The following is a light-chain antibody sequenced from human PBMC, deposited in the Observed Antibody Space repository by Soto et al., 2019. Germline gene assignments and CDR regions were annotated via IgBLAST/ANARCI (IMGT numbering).Light chain of an antibody. CDR2: LDRFGNY. CDR1: SGHSTYI. Sequence: QLVLTQSSSASASLGSSVKLTCILSSGHSTYIIAWHQQQPGKAPRFLMTLDRFGNYNRGSGVPDRFSGSSSGADRYLTIFNLQFEDEGDYYCETWYSNTHKVFGGGTKLTVL. V-gene: IGLV4-60*02. J-gene: IGLJ3*02. CDR3: ETWYSNTHKV.